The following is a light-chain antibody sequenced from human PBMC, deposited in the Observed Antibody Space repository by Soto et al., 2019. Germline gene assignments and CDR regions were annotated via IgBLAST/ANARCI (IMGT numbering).Light chain of an antibody. CDR3: QQYCSSQS. CDR2: GAS. J-gene: IGKJ1*01. V-gene: IGKV3-20*01. Sequence: EIVLKQSPGTLSLSPGERATLSCRASQSVSSSYLAWYQQKPGQAPRLLIYGASSRATGIPDRFSGSGSRTDFTLTISRLAPEDCAVYYCQQYCSSQSFGQGTKVEIK. CDR1: QSVSSSY.